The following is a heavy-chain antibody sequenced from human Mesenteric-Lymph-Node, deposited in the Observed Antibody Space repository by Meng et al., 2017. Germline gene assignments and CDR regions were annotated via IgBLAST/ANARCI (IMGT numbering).Heavy chain of an antibody. D-gene: IGHD1-14*01. CDR3: ARPLQVRRNDAFDI. V-gene: IGHV5-51*01. J-gene: IGHJ3*02. Sequence: GESLKISCKGSGYSFTSYWIGWVRQRPGKGLEWMGIIYPGDSDTRYRPSFQGQVTISADKSISTAYLQWSSLKASDTAMYYCARPLQVRRNDAFDIWGQGTMVTVSS. CDR1: GYSFTSYW. CDR2: IYPGDSDT.